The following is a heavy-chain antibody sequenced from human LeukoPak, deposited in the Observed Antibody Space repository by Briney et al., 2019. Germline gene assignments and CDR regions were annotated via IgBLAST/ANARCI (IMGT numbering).Heavy chain of an antibody. CDR2: INHRGST. J-gene: IGHJ4*02. D-gene: IGHD2-21*02. Sequence: SETLSLTCAIYGGSFSGYYWSWIRQPPGKGLEWIGEINHRGSTNYNPSLKSRVTISVDTSRNSFSLELSSVTAADTAVYYCARVGYCGGDCYPFDYWGQGILVTVSS. V-gene: IGHV4-34*01. CDR3: ARVGYCGGDCYPFDY. CDR1: GGSFSGYY.